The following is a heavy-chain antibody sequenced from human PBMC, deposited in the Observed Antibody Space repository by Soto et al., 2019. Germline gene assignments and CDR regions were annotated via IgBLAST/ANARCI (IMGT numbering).Heavy chain of an antibody. J-gene: IGHJ4*02. CDR2: FSDSGTNT. D-gene: IGHD5-18*01. CDR3: AKDIVKYTYGACDY. CDR1: GFTFSSHT. V-gene: IGHV3-23*01. Sequence: GGSLRLSCAASGFTFSSHTMSWVRQAPGKGLEWVSAFSDSGTNTYYADSVKGRFTISRDNSKRTLYLQMNSLRVEDTAVYYCAKDIVKYTYGACDYWGQGALVTVSS.